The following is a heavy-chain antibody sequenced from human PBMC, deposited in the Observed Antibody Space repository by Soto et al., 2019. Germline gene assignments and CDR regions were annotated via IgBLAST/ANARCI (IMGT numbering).Heavy chain of an antibody. V-gene: IGHV4-31*03. CDR3: ARSGLIAAEIHYYYYGMDV. D-gene: IGHD6-6*01. CDR2: IYYSGST. Sequence: NPSETLSLTCTVSGGSISSGGYYWSWIRQHPGKGLEWIGYIYYSGSTYYNPSLKSRVTISVDTSKNQFSLRLSSVTAADTAVYYCARSGLIAAEIHYYYYGMDVWGQGTTVTVSS. CDR1: GGSISSGGYY. J-gene: IGHJ6*02.